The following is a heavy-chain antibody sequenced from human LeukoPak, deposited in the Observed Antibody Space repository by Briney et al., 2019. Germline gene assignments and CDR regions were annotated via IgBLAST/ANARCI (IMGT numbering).Heavy chain of an antibody. D-gene: IGHD3-3*01. CDR1: GFTFSSYS. CDR2: ISSSSSYI. Sequence: GGSLRLSCAASGFTFSSYSMNWVRQAPGKGLEWVASISSSSSYIYYADSVKGRFTISRDNVKNSLYLQMNILRAEDTAVYYCARDGTSFGVVRYMDVWGKGTTVTVSS. CDR3: ARDGTSFGVVRYMDV. J-gene: IGHJ6*03. V-gene: IGHV3-21*01.